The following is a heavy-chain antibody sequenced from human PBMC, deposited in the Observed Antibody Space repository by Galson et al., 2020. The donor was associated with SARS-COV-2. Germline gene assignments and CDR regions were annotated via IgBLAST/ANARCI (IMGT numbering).Heavy chain of an antibody. D-gene: IGHD1-26*01. V-gene: IGHV4-59*01. CDR2: LYYSGRGT. CDR3: ARTTGGGGPPADF. J-gene: IGHJ4*02. Sequence: SETLSLTCTVSGGSISGYYWSWIRQPPGPGLEWIGYLYYSGRGTAYTPSLKSRVPMSVDTSKNQFSLKLTSGTAADTAVYYGARTTGGGGPPADFCGQGTLVTVSS. CDR1: GGSISGYY.